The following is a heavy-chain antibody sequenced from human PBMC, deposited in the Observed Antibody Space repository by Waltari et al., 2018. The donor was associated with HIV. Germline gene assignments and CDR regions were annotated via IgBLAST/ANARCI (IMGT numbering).Heavy chain of an antibody. CDR2: IIPAFGTA. V-gene: IGHV1-69*01. CDR3: ARDHRGNKLLYGMDV. CDR1: GGTFSADA. J-gene: IGHJ6*02. Sequence: VQLVQSGAEVKKPGSSVRVSCQVSGGTFSADAIHWVRQAPRQGLEWMGGIIPAFGTANYAERFQGRVTITADEYTSTAYMDLSSLRSEDTAVYFCARDHRGNKLLYGMDVWGQGTTVTV.